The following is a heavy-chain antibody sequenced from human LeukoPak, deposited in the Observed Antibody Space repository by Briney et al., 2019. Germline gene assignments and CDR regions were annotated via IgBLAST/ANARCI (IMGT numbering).Heavy chain of an antibody. CDR3: ARVLREWLLFGWFDP. CDR2: ISSSGSTI. V-gene: IGHV3-11*01. Sequence: GGTLRLSCAASGFTFSDYYMSWIRQAPGKGLEWVSYISSSGSTIYYADSLKGRFTISRDNAKNSLYLQMNSLRAEDTAVYYCARVLREWLLFGWFDPWGQGTLVTVSS. CDR1: GFTFSDYY. J-gene: IGHJ5*02. D-gene: IGHD3-3*01.